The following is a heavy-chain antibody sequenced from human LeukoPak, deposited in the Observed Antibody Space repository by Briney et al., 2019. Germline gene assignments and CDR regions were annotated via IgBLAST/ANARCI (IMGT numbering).Heavy chain of an antibody. CDR1: GFTFSSYS. D-gene: IGHD4-17*01. V-gene: IGHV3-21*01. CDR3: ARTLRLDYGDYADY. CDR2: ISSSSSYI. J-gene: IGHJ4*02. Sequence: GGSLRLSCAASGFTFSSYSMDWVRQAPGKGLEWVSSISSSSSYIYYADSVKGRFTISRDNAKNSLYLQMNSLRAEDTAVYYCARTLRLDYGDYADYWGQGTLVTVSS.